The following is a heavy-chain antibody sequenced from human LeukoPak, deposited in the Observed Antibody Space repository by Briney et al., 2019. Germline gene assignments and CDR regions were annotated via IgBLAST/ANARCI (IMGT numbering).Heavy chain of an antibody. D-gene: IGHD2-15*01. J-gene: IGHJ6*02. Sequence: SETLSLTCTVSSGSISSYYGSWIRQPDGKGLEWIGRIYTNGSTNYNPSPKSRVTMSVDTSKSQFSLKLSSVTAADTAVYYCARVSCRQGGPGMDVWGQGAKVTVS. CDR2: IYTNGST. V-gene: IGHV4-4*07. CDR1: SGSISSYY. CDR3: ARVSCRQGGPGMDV.